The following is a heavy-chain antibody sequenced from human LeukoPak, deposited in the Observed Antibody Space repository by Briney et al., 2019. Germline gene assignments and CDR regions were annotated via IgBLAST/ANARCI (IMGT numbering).Heavy chain of an antibody. J-gene: IGHJ4*02. V-gene: IGHV4-59*01. CDR2: IYYSGST. D-gene: IGHD1-26*01. CDR3: ARGGSTVGAHLGFDY. Sequence: SETLSPTCTVSGGSISSYYWSWIRQPPGKGLEWIGYIYYSGSTNYNPSLKSRVTISVDTSKNQFSLKLSSVTAADTAVYYCARGGSTVGAHLGFDYWGQGTLVTVSS. CDR1: GGSISSYY.